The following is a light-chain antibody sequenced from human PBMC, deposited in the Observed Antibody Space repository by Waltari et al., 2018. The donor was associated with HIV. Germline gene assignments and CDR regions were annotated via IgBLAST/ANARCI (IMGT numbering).Light chain of an antibody. Sequence: DIVLTQSPDSLAVSLGERATIRCRSSHKVLSSIHNENYLAWYQQKAGQPPKLLIYWASTRESGVPDRFSGSGAGTNVTLTISSLQSEDVAVYYCQQYFATPPVTFGGGTKVEIK. CDR1: HKVLSSIHNENY. CDR2: WAS. J-gene: IGKJ4*01. V-gene: IGKV4-1*01. CDR3: QQYFATPPVT.